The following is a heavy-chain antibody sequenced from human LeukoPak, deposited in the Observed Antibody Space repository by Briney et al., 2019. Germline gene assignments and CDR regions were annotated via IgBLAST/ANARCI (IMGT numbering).Heavy chain of an antibody. CDR2: IYNNGRT. CDR3: ARGRSSSWSSFDY. Sequence: SETLSLTCTVSGGSIRSSTYYWSWIRQPPGKGLEWIGYIYNNGRTYYNPSLKSRVTISVDTSKNLFSLKVSSVTAADAAVYYCARGRSSSWSSFDYWGQGTLVTVSS. CDR1: GGSIRSSTYY. V-gene: IGHV4-30-4*01. J-gene: IGHJ4*02. D-gene: IGHD6-13*01.